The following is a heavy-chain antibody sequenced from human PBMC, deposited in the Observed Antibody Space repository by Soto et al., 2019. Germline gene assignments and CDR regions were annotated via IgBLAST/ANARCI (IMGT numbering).Heavy chain of an antibody. Sequence: ASVKVSCKASGGTFSSYAISWVRQAPGQGLEWMGGIIPIFGTANYAQKFQGRVTITADESTSTAYMELSSLRSEDTAVYYCARGAPWGAVRPGYYGMDVWGQGTTVTVSS. D-gene: IGHD1-26*01. CDR3: ARGAPWGAVRPGYYGMDV. J-gene: IGHJ6*02. V-gene: IGHV1-69*13. CDR2: IIPIFGTA. CDR1: GGTFSSYA.